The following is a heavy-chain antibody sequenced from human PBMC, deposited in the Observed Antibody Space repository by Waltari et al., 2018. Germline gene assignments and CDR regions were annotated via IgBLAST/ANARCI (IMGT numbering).Heavy chain of an antibody. CDR2: IYHSGST. V-gene: IGHV4-38-2*01. J-gene: IGHJ4*02. CDR3: ARGDDYVWGSYQPFDY. Sequence: QVQLQESGPGLVKPSETLSLTCAVSGYSISSGYYWGWIRQPPGKGLEWIGRIYHSGSTYYNPSLKSRVTISVDTSKNQFSLKLSSVTAADTAVYYCARGDDYVWGSYQPFDYWGQGTLVTVSS. CDR1: GYSISSGYY. D-gene: IGHD3-16*02.